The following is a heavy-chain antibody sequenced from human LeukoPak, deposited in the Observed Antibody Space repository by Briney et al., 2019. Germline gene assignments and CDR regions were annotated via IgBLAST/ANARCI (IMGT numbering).Heavy chain of an antibody. V-gene: IGHV3-7*01. CDR2: IKQDGSEK. J-gene: IGHJ3*02. CDR3: ARVLSDDFWSGYHRDAFDI. D-gene: IGHD3-3*01. Sequence: GGSLRLSCAASGFTFSSYWMSWVRQAPGKGLEWVANIKQDGSEKYYVDSVKGRFTISRDNAKNSLYLQMNSLRAEDTAVYYCARVLSDDFWSGYHRDAFDIWGQGTMVTVSS. CDR1: GFTFSSYW.